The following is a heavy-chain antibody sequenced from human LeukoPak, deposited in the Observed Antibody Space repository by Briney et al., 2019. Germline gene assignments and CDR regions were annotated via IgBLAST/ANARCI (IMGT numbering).Heavy chain of an antibody. CDR1: GFTFSSCW. V-gene: IGHV3-74*01. D-gene: IGHD3-10*01. Sequence: GGSLRLSCAASGFTFSSCWMHWVRQAPGKGLVWVSRINSDGSSTSNADSVKGRFTISRDNGKNTLYLQMNSLRAEDTAMYYCGRENRGAFDIWGQGTMVAVSS. CDR2: INSDGSST. CDR3: GRENRGAFDI. J-gene: IGHJ3*02.